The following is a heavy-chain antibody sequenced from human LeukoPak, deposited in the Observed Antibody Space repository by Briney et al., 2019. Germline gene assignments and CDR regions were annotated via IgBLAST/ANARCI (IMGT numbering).Heavy chain of an antibody. J-gene: IGHJ4*02. CDR1: GFTFSSYW. CDR2: IKQDGSEK. Sequence: PGGSLRLSCAASGFTFSSYWMSWVRQAPGKGLEWVANIKQDGSEKYYVDSVKGRFTISRDNAKNSLYLQMNSLRAEDTAVYYCARNLGYCSSTGCYTVGYWGQGTLVTVSS. CDR3: ARNLGYCSSTGCYTVGY. D-gene: IGHD2-2*02. V-gene: IGHV3-7*01.